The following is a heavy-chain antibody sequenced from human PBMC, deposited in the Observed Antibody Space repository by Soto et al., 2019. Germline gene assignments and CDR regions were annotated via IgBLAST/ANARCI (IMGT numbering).Heavy chain of an antibody. Sequence: ASVKVSCKASGFTFTSSAMQWVRQARGQRLEWIGWIVVGSGNTNYAQKFQERVTITRDMSTSTAYMELSSLRSEDTAVYYCAAGVGATRHYGMDVWGQGTTVTVSS. CDR3: AAGVGATRHYGMDV. J-gene: IGHJ6*02. CDR1: GFTFTSSA. D-gene: IGHD1-26*01. V-gene: IGHV1-58*02. CDR2: IVVGSGNT.